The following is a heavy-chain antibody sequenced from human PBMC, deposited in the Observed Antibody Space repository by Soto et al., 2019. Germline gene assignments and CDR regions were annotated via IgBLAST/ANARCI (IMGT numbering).Heavy chain of an antibody. CDR3: AREPLCGGRCYDNYFDP. V-gene: IGHV1-3*04. J-gene: IGHJ5*02. CDR1: GYTFTYYP. Sequence: ASVKVSCKASGYTFTYYPIHWVRQAPGQRLEWMGWINIGNGNTASSQKFQDRVTITRETSASTAYMESTSLRSEDTAVYYCAREPLCGGRCYDNYFDPWGQGXLVTVSS. D-gene: IGHD2-15*01. CDR2: INIGNGNT.